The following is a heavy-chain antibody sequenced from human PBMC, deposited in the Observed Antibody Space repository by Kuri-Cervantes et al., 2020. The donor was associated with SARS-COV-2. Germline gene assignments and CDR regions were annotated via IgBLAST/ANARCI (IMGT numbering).Heavy chain of an antibody. CDR3: ARDLYSGELWMEIYYYYYGMDV. J-gene: IGHJ6*02. CDR2: ISAYNGNT. V-gene: IGHV1-18*01. Sequence: ASVKVSCKASGYTFTIYGISWVRQAPGQGLGWMGWISAYNGNTNYAQKLQGRVTMTTDTFTSTAYMELRSLRSDDTAVYYCARDLYSGELWMEIYYYYYGMDVWGQGTTVTVSS. CDR1: GYTFTIYG. D-gene: IGHD6-19*01.